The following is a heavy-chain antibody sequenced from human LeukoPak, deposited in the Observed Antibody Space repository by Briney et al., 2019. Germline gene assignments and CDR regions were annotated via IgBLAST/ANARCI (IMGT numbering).Heavy chain of an antibody. J-gene: IGHJ4*02. D-gene: IGHD2/OR15-2a*01. Sequence: GGSLRLSCEASGFTFSGNWMSWVRQAPGKGLEWVASINPDGSQKLYVDSVKGRFTISRDNTKSSLYLQMNSLGAEDTAMYYCAKLLGTATAYDSWGQGTRVTVSS. V-gene: IGHV3-7*01. CDR3: AKLLGTATAYDS. CDR1: GFTFSGNW. CDR2: INPDGSQK.